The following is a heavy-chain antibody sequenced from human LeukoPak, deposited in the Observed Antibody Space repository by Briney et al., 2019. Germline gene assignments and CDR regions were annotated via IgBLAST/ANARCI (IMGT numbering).Heavy chain of an antibody. J-gene: IGHJ3*02. D-gene: IGHD3-9*01. CDR2: INPSLQIP. V-gene: IGHV1-46*01. CDR1: GYTFTGYY. Sequence: ASVKVSCKASGYTFTGYYMHWVRQAPGQGLEWLGIINPSLQIPIYAQTFQGRVTMTTDMSTSTFYMELSNLVSEDTAVYYCAKDPRDISTGNYDEFDIWGQGTMVTVSS. CDR3: AKDPRDISTGNYDEFDI.